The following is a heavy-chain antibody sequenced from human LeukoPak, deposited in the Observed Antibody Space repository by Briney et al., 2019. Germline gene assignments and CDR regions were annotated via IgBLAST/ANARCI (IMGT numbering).Heavy chain of an antibody. CDR2: ISAYNGNT. V-gene: IGHV1-18*01. J-gene: IGHJ4*02. D-gene: IGHD6-19*01. CDR1: GYTFTSYG. Sequence: ASVKVSCKASGYTFTSYGISRVRQAPGQGLEWMGWISAYNGNTNYAQKVQGRVTMTTDTSTSTAYMELRSLRSDDTAIYYCARGEPAGAVTGHWGQGTLVTVSS. CDR3: ARGEPAGAVTGH.